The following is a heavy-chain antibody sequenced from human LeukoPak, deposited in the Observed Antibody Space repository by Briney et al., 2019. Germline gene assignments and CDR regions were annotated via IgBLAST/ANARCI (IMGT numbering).Heavy chain of an antibody. D-gene: IGHD6-13*01. Sequence: TGGSLRLSCAAAGFIFSTYAMSWVRQAPGKGLEWVSGSGGSGGSTYYADSVKRRFTISRDNSKNTLYLQMNSLRAEDTAVYYCAKRPPYSSTWYTFDPWGQGTLVTVSS. J-gene: IGHJ5*02. CDR3: AKRPPYSSTWYTFDP. V-gene: IGHV3-23*01. CDR1: GFIFSTYA. CDR2: SGGSGGST.